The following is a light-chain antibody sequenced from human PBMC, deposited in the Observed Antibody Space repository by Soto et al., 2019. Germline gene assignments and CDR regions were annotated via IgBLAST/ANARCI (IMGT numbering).Light chain of an antibody. V-gene: IGKV3-15*01. CDR1: QSVSSN. J-gene: IGKJ2*01. CDR3: QQYNKWPLT. CDR2: DAS. Sequence: EIVMTQSPATLSVSLGERATLSCRASQSVSSNLDWYHQKPGQAPRLLIYDASARATDIPPRISGSGSGTEFTLTISSLQSEDFAIYYCQQYNKWPLTFGRGTKLEIK.